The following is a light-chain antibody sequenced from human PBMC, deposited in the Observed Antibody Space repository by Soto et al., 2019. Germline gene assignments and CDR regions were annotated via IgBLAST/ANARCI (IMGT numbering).Light chain of an antibody. J-gene: IGKJ1*01. CDR3: QQYGSSPWT. CDR1: QSVNSN. CDR2: GAS. Sequence: EVVMTQSPATLSVSPGGRASLSCRASQSVNSNLAWYQQKPGQAPRLLIYGASTRATGIPARFSGSGSGTDFTLTISRLEPEDFAVYYCQQYGSSPWTFGQGTKVDIK. V-gene: IGKV3-15*01.